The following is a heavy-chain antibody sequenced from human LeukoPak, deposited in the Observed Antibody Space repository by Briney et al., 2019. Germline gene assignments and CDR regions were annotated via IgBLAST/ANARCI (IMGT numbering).Heavy chain of an antibody. CDR3: AREDSSGWSGGIWYCYYYMDV. Sequence: SETLSLTCTVSGGSISSYYWSWIRQPAGKGLEWIGRIYTSGSTNYNPSLKSRVTMSVDTSKNQFSLKLSSVTAADTAVYYCAREDSSGWSGGIWYCYYYMDVWGKGTTVTVSS. CDR2: IYTSGST. CDR1: GGSISSYY. D-gene: IGHD6-19*01. J-gene: IGHJ6*03. V-gene: IGHV4-4*07.